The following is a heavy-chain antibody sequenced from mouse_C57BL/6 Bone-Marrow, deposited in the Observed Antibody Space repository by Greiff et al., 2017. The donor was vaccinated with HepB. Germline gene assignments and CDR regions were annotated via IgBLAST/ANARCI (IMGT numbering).Heavy chain of an antibody. D-gene: IGHD1-1*01. J-gene: IGHJ4*01. Sequence: EVHLVESGPELVKPGASVKIPCKASGYTFTDYNMDWVKQSHGKSLEWIGDINPNNGGTIYNQKFKGKATLTVDKSSSTAYMELRSLTSEDTAVYYCAREGYYGSLYYAMDYWGQGTSVTVSS. CDR3: AREGYYGSLYYAMDY. CDR2: INPNNGGT. V-gene: IGHV1-18*01. CDR1: GYTFTDYN.